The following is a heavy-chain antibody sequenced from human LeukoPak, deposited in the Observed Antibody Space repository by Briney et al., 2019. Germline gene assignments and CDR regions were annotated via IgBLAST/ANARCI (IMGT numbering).Heavy chain of an antibody. D-gene: IGHD6-19*01. V-gene: IGHV1-69*05. J-gene: IGHJ4*02. CDR1: GGTFSSYA. CDR2: IIPIFGTA. CDR3: AKRSTSGYSSGWYYFDY. Sequence: AASVKVSFKASGGTFSSYAISWVRQAPGQGLEWMGGIIPIFGTANYAQKFQGRVTITTDESTSTAYMELSSLRSEDTAVYYCAKRSTSGYSSGWYYFDYWGPRTLVTVSS.